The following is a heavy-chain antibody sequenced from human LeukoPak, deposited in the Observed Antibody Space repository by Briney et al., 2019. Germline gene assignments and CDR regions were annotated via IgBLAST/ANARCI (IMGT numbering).Heavy chain of an antibody. CDR3: ARADWDTAMIDY. CDR2: ISTSSIYI. J-gene: IGHJ4*02. CDR1: GFTFTSYE. V-gene: IGHV3-21*01. Sequence: GGSLRLSCAASGFTFTSYEMNWVRQAPGKGLEWVSSISTSSIYIYYADSVKGRFTISRDNAKNSLYLQMNSLRAEDTAVYYCARADWDTAMIDYWGQGTLVTVSS. D-gene: IGHD5-18*01.